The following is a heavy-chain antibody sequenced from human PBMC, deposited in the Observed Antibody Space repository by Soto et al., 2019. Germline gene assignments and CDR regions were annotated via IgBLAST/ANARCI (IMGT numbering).Heavy chain of an antibody. Sequence: QVQLVESGGGVVQPGRSLRLSCAASGLTFSMFAMHWVRQAPGKGLEWVAVISYDGSSEYYADSVKGRFTISRDNSKNTLYLKMSSLRAEDKAMYYCAKALGRDGYSQYVMDVWGQGTTVTVSS. CDR3: AKALGRDGYSQYVMDV. CDR1: GLTFSMFA. V-gene: IGHV3-30-3*01. D-gene: IGHD1-26*01. CDR2: ISYDGSSE. J-gene: IGHJ6*02.